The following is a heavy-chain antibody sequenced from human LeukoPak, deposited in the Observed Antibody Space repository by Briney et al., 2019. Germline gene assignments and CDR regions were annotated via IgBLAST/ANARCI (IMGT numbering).Heavy chain of an antibody. CDR2: IYSGGST. D-gene: IGHD3-3*01. CDR3: ARDTNYYYYGMDV. J-gene: IGHJ6*02. V-gene: IGHV3-53*01. Sequence: GGSLRLSCAASGFTVSSNYMSWVRRAPGKGLEWVSVIYSGGSTYYADSVKGRFTISRDNSKNTLYLQMNSLRAEDTAVYYCARDTNYYYYGMDVWGQGTTVTVSS. CDR1: GFTVSSNY.